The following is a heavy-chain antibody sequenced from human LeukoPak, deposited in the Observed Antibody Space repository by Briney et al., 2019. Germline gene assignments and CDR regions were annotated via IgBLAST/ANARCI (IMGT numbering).Heavy chain of an antibody. V-gene: IGHV3-30*04. CDR1: GFTFSSYA. Sequence: GGSLRLSCAASGFTFSSYAMHWVRQAPGKGLEWVAVISYDGSNKYYADSVKGRFTISRDNSKNTLYLQMNSLRAEDTAVYYCAVESPSWLTKNWGQGTLVTVSS. D-gene: IGHD5-12*01. CDR3: AVESPSWLTKN. CDR2: ISYDGSNK. J-gene: IGHJ4*02.